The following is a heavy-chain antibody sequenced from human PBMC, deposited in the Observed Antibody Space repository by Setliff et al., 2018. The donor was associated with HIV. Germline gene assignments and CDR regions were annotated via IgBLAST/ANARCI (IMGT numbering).Heavy chain of an antibody. V-gene: IGHV4-4*02. CDR1: GVSISSRNW. D-gene: IGHD3-10*01. CDR3: AREYSGSGINFNPLT. Sequence: SETLSLTCAVSGVSISSRNWWSWVRQPPGKGLEWIGEINYSGNTNYNPSLKTRVTISVDKSKNQFFLNLKSVTAAGTAVYFCAREYSGSGINFNPLTWGQGTLVTVSS. CDR2: INYSGNT. J-gene: IGHJ5*02.